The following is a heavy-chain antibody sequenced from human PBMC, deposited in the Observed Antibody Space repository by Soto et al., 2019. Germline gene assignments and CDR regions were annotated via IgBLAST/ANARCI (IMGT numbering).Heavy chain of an antibody. Sequence: GGSLRLSCAASGFTFSSYSMNWVRQAPGKGLEWVSSISSSSSYIYYADSVKGRFTISRDNAKNSLYLQMNSLRAEDTAVYYCARDPQTAVANFDYWGQGTLVTVSS. CDR1: GFTFSSYS. D-gene: IGHD6-19*01. CDR3: ARDPQTAVANFDY. CDR2: ISSSSSYI. J-gene: IGHJ4*02. V-gene: IGHV3-21*01.